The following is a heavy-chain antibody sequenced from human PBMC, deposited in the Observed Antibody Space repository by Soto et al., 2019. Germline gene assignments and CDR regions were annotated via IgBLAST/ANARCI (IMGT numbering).Heavy chain of an antibody. CDR3: AKDQRGYYDILTGLFDY. V-gene: IGHV3-23*01. CDR1: GFTFSSYA. D-gene: IGHD3-9*01. CDR2: ISGSGGST. Sequence: GGSLRLSCAASGFTFSSYAMSWVRQAPGKGLEWVSAISGSGGSTYYADSVKGRFTISRYNSKNTLYLQMNSLRAEDTAVYYCAKDQRGYYDILTGLFDYWGQGTLVTVSS. J-gene: IGHJ4*02.